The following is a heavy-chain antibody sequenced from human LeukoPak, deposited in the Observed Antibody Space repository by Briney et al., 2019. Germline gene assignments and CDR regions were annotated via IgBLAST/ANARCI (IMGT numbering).Heavy chain of an antibody. Sequence: ESLKISCKGSGYSFTSYWIGWVRQMPGKGLEWMGIIYPGDSDTRYSPSFQCRVTISADKSISTAYLQWSSLKASDTAMYYCARRYYGSGSYYNWFDPWGQGTLDTVSS. J-gene: IGHJ5*02. CDR3: ARRYYGSGSYYNWFDP. V-gene: IGHV5-51*01. CDR1: GYSFTSYW. D-gene: IGHD3-10*01. CDR2: IYPGDSDT.